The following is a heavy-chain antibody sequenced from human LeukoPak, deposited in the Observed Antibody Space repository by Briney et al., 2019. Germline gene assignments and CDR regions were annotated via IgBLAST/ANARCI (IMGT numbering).Heavy chain of an antibody. CDR1: GFTFSSYG. D-gene: IGHD3-10*01. V-gene: IGHV3-NL1*01. J-gene: IGHJ4*02. CDR2: IFGGGNT. CDR3: ARDNYGSGSYSRYFDY. Sequence: GRSLRLSCAASGFTFSSYGMHWVRQAPGKGLERVSVIFGGGNTYYADSVKGRFTISRDNSKNTLHLQMNSLRVEDTAVYYCARDNYGSGSYSRYFDYWGLGTLVTVSS.